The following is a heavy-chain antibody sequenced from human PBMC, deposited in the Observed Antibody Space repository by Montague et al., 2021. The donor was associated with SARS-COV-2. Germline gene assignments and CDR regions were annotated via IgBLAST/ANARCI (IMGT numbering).Heavy chain of an antibody. CDR2: INSDGSNT. V-gene: IGHV3-74*01. Sequence: SLRLSCATSGFTLSSYWMHWVRQAPGKGLVWVSRINSDGSNTNYADSVKGRFTISRDNAKNTMYLQMISLRAEDTAVYYCADSYVSGNYGFDLWGHGTLVTVSS. J-gene: IGHJ3*01. CDR3: ADSYVSGNYGFDL. D-gene: IGHD3-10*01. CDR1: GFTLSSYW.